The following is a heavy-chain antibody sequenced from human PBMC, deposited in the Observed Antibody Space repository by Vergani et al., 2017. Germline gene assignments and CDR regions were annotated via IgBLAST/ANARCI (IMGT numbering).Heavy chain of an antibody. D-gene: IGHD2-15*01. V-gene: IGHV4-39*01. Sequence: QVQLQESGPGLVKPSETLSLTCTVSGDSVISTDYHWGWIRQPPGKGLEWIGSMDYSGSTSYNPSLGSRISISFETPKNQFSLRLTSVTAADTAVYYCASKGGACRAAYCHSYDFWGPGTLVGVSS. J-gene: IGHJ4*02. CDR3: ASKGGACRAAYCHSYDF. CDR2: MDYSGST. CDR1: GDSVISTDYH.